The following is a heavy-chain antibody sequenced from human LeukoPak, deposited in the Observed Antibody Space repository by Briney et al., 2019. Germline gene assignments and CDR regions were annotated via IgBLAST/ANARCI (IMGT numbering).Heavy chain of an antibody. CDR2: INPNSGGT. CDR1: GYTFTDYY. V-gene: IGHV1-2*06. D-gene: IGHD3-16*01. CDR3: ARWGPLRLPGGY. Sequence: ASVKVSCKASGYTFTDYYVHWVRQAPGQGLEWMGRINPNSGGTNYAQKFQGRVTMTRDTSISTVYMELSRLKSDDTAVYYCARWGPLRLPGGYWSQGTLVTVSS. J-gene: IGHJ4*02.